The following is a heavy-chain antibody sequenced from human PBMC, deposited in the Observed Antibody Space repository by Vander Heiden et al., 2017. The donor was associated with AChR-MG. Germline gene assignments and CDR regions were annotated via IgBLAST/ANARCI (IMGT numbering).Heavy chain of an antibody. Sequence: QVQLVQSGSELKKPRASVKVSCKASGYPFTRNALTWVRQAPGQGLEWMGWINTNTGKPEYVQGFTGRFVFSVDTSVSTAYLQITSLEAEDTAVYYCATLTAGDFDVWGQGTKITVSS. CDR2: INTNTGKP. CDR3: ATLTAGDFDV. CDR1: GYPFTRNA. J-gene: IGHJ3*01. V-gene: IGHV7-4-1*02. D-gene: IGHD2-21*01.